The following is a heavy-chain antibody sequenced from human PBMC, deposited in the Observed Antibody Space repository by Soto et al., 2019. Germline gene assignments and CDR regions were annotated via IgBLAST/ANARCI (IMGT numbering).Heavy chain of an antibody. CDR1: GVSINSDY. CDR3: ASPLGY. J-gene: IGHJ4*02. CDR2: MYSSGST. Sequence: QVQLQESGPGLVKPSETLSLTCTVSGVSINSDYWSWIRQPAGKGLEWIGRMYSSGSTNYNPALKSRVTMSVDTSKNQFSLKLSSVTAADTAVYYCASPLGYWGQGTLVTVSS. V-gene: IGHV4-4*07.